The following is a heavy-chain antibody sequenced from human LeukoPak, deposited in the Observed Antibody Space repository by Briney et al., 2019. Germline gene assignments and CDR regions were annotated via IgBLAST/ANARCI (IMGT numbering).Heavy chain of an antibody. J-gene: IGHJ4*02. CDR1: GFTFDDYA. CDR2: ISWDGGST. D-gene: IGHD5-12*01. Sequence: GGSLRLSCAASGFTFDDYAMHWVRQAPGKGLEWVSLISWDGGSTYYADSVKGRFTISRDNSKNSLYLQMNSLRAEDTALYYCAKAGRYSGYDYGGYYFDYWGQGTLVTVSS. CDR3: AKAGRYSGYDYGGYYFDY. V-gene: IGHV3-43D*03.